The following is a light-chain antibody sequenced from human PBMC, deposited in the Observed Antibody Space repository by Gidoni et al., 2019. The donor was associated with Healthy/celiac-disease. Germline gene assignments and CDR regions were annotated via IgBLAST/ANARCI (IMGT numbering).Light chain of an antibody. Sequence: QSAMTQPASVSGSPGQSISISCPGTSSDVGGYNSVSWYQQHTGKAPKLIIYDVSNRPSGVSNRFSGSKSGYTASLTISRLQAEDEADYYCSSYTSSSTLVFGGGTKLTVL. CDR1: SSDVGGYNS. V-gene: IGLV2-14*03. CDR3: SSYTSSSTLV. J-gene: IGLJ2*01. CDR2: DVS.